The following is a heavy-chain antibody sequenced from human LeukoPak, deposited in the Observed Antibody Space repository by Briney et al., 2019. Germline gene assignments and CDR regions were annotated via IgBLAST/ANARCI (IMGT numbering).Heavy chain of an antibody. CDR3: ARDGPSIIRGVIRGAVAYYYYYMDV. CDR1: GFTFSSYG. J-gene: IGHJ6*03. CDR2: ISYDGSNK. Sequence: GGSLRLSCAASGFTFSSYGMHWVRQAPGKGLEWVAVISYDGSNKYYADSVKGRFTISRDNAKNSLYLQMNSLRAEDTAVYSCARDGPSIIRGVIRGAVAYYYYYMDVWGKGTTVTISS. D-gene: IGHD3-10*01. V-gene: IGHV3-30*03.